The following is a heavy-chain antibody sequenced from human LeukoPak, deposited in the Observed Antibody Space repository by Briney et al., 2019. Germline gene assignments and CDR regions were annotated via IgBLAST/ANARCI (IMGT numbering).Heavy chain of an antibody. CDR3: ARGLRQQPYYFDY. CDR2: LYYNGIT. CDR1: GGSISTTSYY. D-gene: IGHD6-13*01. Sequence: SETLSLTCNVSGGSISTTSYYCGWIRQPPGKGLEWIGTLYYNGITYYNPSLKSRVTISVDTSKNHFSLKLSSVTAADTAVYYCARGLRQQPYYFDYWGQGTLVTVSS. J-gene: IGHJ4*02. V-gene: IGHV4-39*02.